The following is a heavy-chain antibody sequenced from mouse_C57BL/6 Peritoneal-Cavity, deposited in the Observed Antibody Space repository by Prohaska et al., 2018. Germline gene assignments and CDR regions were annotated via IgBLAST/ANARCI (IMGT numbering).Heavy chain of an antibody. D-gene: IGHD1-3*01. V-gene: IGHV2-6*03. J-gene: IGHJ4*01. CDR3: ARGLLKAMDY. Sequence: LSITCTVSGSSLTSYGVHWVRQPPGKGLEWLVVIWSDGSTTYNSALKSRLSISKDNSKSQVFLKMNSLQTDDTAMYYCARGLLKAMDYWGQGTSVTVSA. CDR2: IWSDGST. CDR1: GSSLTSYG.